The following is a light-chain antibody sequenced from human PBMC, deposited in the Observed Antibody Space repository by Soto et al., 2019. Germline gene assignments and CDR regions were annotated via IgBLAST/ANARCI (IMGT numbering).Light chain of an antibody. CDR2: KAS. CDR3: QQYNSYPIT. J-gene: IGKJ5*01. V-gene: IGKV1-5*03. Sequence: DIQMTQSPSTLSASVGDRVTITCRASQSISSWLAWYQQKPGKAPKLLIYKASSLESGVPSRFSGSGSGTEFTFTISSVQPDDFATYYCQQYNSYPITFGQGTRLEIK. CDR1: QSISSW.